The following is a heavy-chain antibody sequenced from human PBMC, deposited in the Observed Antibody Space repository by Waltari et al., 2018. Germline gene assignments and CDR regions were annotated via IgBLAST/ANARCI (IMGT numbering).Heavy chain of an antibody. Sequence: QGQLQESGPSLVKPSETLSLICTVSGGSISGFYWSWVRQPPGKGLDWIGYIYYPGSPNFNPSLKSRVTMSVDTSKNQFSLKLSSVTAADTAFYYCARGGGGDWEWFDPWGQGTLVTVSS. CDR2: IYYPGSP. D-gene: IGHD2-21*02. J-gene: IGHJ5*02. V-gene: IGHV4-59*01. CDR1: GGSISGFY. CDR3: ARGGGGDWEWFDP.